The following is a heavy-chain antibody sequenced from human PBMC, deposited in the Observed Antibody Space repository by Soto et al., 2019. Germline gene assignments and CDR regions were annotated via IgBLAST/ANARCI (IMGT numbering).Heavy chain of an antibody. J-gene: IGHJ5*02. V-gene: IGHV3-23*01. D-gene: IGHD1-26*01. CDR2: ISGSGGST. CDR3: APQVGPTPLNWFDP. CDR1: GFTFSSYA. Sequence: EVQLLESGGGLVQPGGSLRLSCAASGFTFSSYAMTWVRQAPGKGLEWVSAISGSGGSTSYADSVKGRFTISRDNSKNKLDLQRDSLTAEDTAVNYGAPQVGPTPLNWFDPWGQGTLVTVSS.